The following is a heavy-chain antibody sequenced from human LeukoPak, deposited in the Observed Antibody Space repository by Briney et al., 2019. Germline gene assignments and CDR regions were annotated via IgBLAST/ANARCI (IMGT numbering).Heavy chain of an antibody. V-gene: IGHV3-9*03. CDR1: GFTFDDYA. Sequence: GRSLRLSCAASGFTFDDYAMHWVRQAPGQGLEWGSGISWNSGSIGYADSVKGRFTISRDNPKNSLYLQMNSLRAVDMALYYCARAARPWYYYYMDVWGKGTTVTVSS. CDR2: ISWNSGSI. CDR3: ARAARPWYYYYMDV. D-gene: IGHD6-6*01. J-gene: IGHJ6*03.